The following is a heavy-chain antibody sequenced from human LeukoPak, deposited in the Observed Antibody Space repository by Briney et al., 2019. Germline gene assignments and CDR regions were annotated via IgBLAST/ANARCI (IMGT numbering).Heavy chain of an antibody. CDR1: GGSISSYY. V-gene: IGHV4-59*01. Sequence: ASETLSLTCTVSGGSISSYYWSWIRQPPGKGLEWIGYIYYSGSTNYNPSLKSRVTISVDTSKNQFSLKLSSVTAADTAVYYCARSRIAAAGFYYYGMDVWGQGTTVTVPS. CDR2: IYYSGST. D-gene: IGHD6-13*01. CDR3: ARSRIAAAGFYYYGMDV. J-gene: IGHJ6*02.